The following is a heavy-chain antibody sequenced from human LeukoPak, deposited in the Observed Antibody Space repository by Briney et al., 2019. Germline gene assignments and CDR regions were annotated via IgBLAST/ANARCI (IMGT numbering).Heavy chain of an antibody. J-gene: IGHJ4*02. D-gene: IGHD6-19*01. Sequence: KTGGSLRLSCAASGFTFSSYVMSWVRQAPGKGLEWVSAITGSGDNTYYADSVKGRFTISRDNSKNTLYLQMNSLRAEDTAVYYCAKRGPAGAGKSPDYFDYWGQGTLATVSS. CDR3: AKRGPAGAGKSPDYFDY. CDR2: ITGSGDNT. V-gene: IGHV3-23*01. CDR1: GFTFSSYV.